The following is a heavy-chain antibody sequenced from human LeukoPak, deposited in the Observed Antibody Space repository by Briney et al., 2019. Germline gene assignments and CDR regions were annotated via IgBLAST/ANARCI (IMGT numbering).Heavy chain of an antibody. CDR1: GFTFSSYW. Sequence: GGSLRLSCAASGFTFSSYWMSWVRQAPGKGLGWVASIKRDGSQKYYVDSVKGRFTISRDNAENSLYLQMNSLRAEDTAVYYCARAREYGSGKPNAFDFWGQGTMVTVSS. D-gene: IGHD3-10*01. CDR2: IKRDGSQK. V-gene: IGHV3-7*05. J-gene: IGHJ3*01. CDR3: ARAREYGSGKPNAFDF.